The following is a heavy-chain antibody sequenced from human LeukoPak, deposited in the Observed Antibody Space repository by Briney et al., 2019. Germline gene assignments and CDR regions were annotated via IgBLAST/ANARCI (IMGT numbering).Heavy chain of an antibody. D-gene: IGHD5-12*01. CDR3: ARLRPLSQLDY. CDR1: GFIFSTIW. J-gene: IGHJ4*02. Sequence: GGSLRLSCAASGFIFSTIWMSWVRQAPGKGLEWLASIKEDGSEKYYVDSVKGRFTISRDNAKNSLYLQMNSLRAEDTAVYYCARLRPLSQLDYWGQGTLVAVSS. V-gene: IGHV3-7*01. CDR2: IKEDGSEK.